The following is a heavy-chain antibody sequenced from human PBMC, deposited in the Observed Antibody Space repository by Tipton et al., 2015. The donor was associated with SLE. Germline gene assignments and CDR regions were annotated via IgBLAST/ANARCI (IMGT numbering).Heavy chain of an antibody. CDR3: ARDWCSSTSCYGYYYMDV. CDR2: IYYSGDT. V-gene: IGHV4-59*12. CDR1: GGSMTGSY. D-gene: IGHD2-2*01. Sequence: TLSLTCSVSGGSMTGSYWSWVRQPPGRGLEWIGSIYYSGDTHYNPSLNSRVTMSADTSKNQFSLKLSSVTAADTAVYYCARDWCSSTSCYGYYYMDVWGKGTTVTVSS. J-gene: IGHJ6*03.